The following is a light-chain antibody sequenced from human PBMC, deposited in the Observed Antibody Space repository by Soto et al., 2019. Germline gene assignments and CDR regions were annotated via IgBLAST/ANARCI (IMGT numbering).Light chain of an antibody. CDR3: QQLFT. V-gene: IGKV1-9*01. CDR1: HGVRHN. J-gene: IGKJ5*01. CDR2: TAS. Sequence: NQLTQSPSSLSASLEDRVPITCPASHGVRHNVAWYQQKPGNAPKLLIYTASTLQRGVPSRFIGSKSGTEFTLTISSLQPEDFATYYCQQLFTFGQGTRLEIK.